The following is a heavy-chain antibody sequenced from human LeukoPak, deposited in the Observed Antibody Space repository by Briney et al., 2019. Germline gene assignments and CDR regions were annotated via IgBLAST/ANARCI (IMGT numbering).Heavy chain of an antibody. J-gene: IGHJ4*02. D-gene: IGHD4-17*01. CDR1: GFTFSSYG. V-gene: IGHV3-33*06. Sequence: GGSLRLSCAASGFTFSSYGMHWVRQAPGKGLEWVAVIWYDGSNKYYADSVKGRFTISRDNSKNTLYLQMNSLRAEDTAVYYCAKERDYGDYVDYWGQGTLVTVSS. CDR3: AKERDYGDYVDY. CDR2: IWYDGSNK.